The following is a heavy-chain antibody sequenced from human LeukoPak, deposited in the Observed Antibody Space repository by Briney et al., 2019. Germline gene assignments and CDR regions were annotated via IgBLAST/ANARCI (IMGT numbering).Heavy chain of an antibody. CDR3: RIAVGDVGGVHY. D-gene: IGHD3-16*01. CDR2: IKSKTDGGTT. J-gene: IGHJ4*02. V-gene: IGHV3-15*01. Sequence: SGGSLRLSCAASGFTFSNAWMSWVRPAPGKGLEWGGRIKSKTDGGTTDHAAPVKGRFTISRDDSKNTLYRQMNSLKTEDSDGYYCRIAVGDVGGVHYWGQGTLVTVSS. CDR1: GFTFSNAW.